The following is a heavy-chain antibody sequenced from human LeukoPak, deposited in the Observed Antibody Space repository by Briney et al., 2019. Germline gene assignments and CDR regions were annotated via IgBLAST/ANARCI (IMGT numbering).Heavy chain of an antibody. CDR2: INSGSSTI. D-gene: IGHD1-1*01. V-gene: IGHV3-48*01. Sequence: PGGSLRLSCGASEFSLRGYSMDWVRQAPGKGLEWVSHINSGSSTIYYADSVKGRFTISRDNAGNSLYLHMNSLRAEDTAVYYCARVLLERPGIDSFDMWGQGTMVTVSS. CDR3: ARVLLERPGIDSFDM. CDR1: EFSLRGYS. J-gene: IGHJ3*02.